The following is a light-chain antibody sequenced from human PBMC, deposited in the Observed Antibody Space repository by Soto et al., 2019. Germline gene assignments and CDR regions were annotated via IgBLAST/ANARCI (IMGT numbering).Light chain of an antibody. CDR3: QQYGSSPVT. V-gene: IGKV3-20*01. CDR2: GAS. J-gene: IGKJ3*01. Sequence: IVLTQSPGTLSLSPGERATLSCRASQSVSSSYLAWYQQKPGQAPRLLIYGASTRATGIPDRFSGSGSGTDFNLTISRLEPEDFAVYYCQQYGSSPVTFGPGTKVDIK. CDR1: QSVSSSY.